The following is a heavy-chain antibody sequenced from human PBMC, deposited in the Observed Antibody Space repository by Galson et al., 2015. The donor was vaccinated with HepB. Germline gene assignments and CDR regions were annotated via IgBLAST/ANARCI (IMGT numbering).Heavy chain of an antibody. D-gene: IGHD3-16*01. CDR2: IYHSGST. Sequence: TLSLTCAASGGSISSGGYSWSWIRQPPGKGLEWIGYIYHSGSTYYNPSLKSRVTISINRSKNQFSLKLSSVTAADTAVYYCARTDYGYVSDGPRARDNWFDPWGQGTLVTVSS. V-gene: IGHV4-30-2*01. CDR1: GGSISSGGYS. J-gene: IGHJ5*02. CDR3: ARTDYGYVSDGPRARDNWFDP.